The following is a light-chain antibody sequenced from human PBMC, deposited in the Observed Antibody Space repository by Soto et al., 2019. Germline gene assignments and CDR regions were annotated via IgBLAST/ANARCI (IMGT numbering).Light chain of an antibody. CDR1: QSVLYSSNNKNY. J-gene: IGKJ4*01. CDR3: QQYYSLPLT. Sequence: DVVMTQSPDSLAVSLGERATINCKSSQSVLYSSNNKNYLAWYQQKPGQPPKLLIYWASTRESGVPDRFSGSGSETDFTLTIVSLQAEDVAVYCCQQYYSLPLTFGGGTKVEIK. V-gene: IGKV4-1*01. CDR2: WAS.